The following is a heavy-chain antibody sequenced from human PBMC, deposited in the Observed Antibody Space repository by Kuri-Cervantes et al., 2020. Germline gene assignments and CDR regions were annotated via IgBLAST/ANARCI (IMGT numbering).Heavy chain of an antibody. CDR1: GFTFSDYY. D-gene: IGHD5-12*01. CDR3: AKVGGYRGYEKGSFDI. CDR2: ISSSGSTI. V-gene: IGHV3-11*01. Sequence: GESLKISCAASGFTFSDYYMSWIRQAPGKGLEWVSYISSSGSTIYYPDSVKGRFTISRNNSKNTLYLQMNSLRAEDTAVYYCAKVGGYRGYEKGSFDIWGQGTMVTVSS. J-gene: IGHJ3*02.